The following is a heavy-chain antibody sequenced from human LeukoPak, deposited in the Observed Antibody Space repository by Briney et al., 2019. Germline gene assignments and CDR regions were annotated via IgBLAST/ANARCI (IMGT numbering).Heavy chain of an antibody. Sequence: SETLSLTCAASGYSISSGYYWGWIRQPPGKGLEWIGSIYHSGSTYYNPSLKSRVTISVDTSKNQFSLKLSSVTAADTAVYYCARVRSNYYGSGSYSDYWGQGTLVTVSS. D-gene: IGHD3-10*01. CDR1: GYSISSGYY. CDR3: ARVRSNYYGSGSYSDY. V-gene: IGHV4-38-2*01. J-gene: IGHJ4*02. CDR2: IYHSGST.